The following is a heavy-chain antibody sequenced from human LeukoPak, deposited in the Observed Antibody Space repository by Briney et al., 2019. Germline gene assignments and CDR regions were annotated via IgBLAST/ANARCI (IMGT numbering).Heavy chain of an antibody. CDR1: GGSISSYY. V-gene: IGHV4-59*01. CDR2: IHYSGST. Sequence: SGTLSLTCTVFGGSISSYYWSWIRQPPGKRLEWIGYIHYSGSTNYNPSLKSRVTISVDTSKNQFSLKLSSVTAADTAVYYCARSYSSGWYYAFDIWGQGTMVTVSS. CDR3: ARSYSSGWYYAFDI. D-gene: IGHD6-19*01. J-gene: IGHJ3*02.